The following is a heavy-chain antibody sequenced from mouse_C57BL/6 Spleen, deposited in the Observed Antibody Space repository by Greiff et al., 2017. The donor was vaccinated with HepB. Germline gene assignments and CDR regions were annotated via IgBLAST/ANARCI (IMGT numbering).Heavy chain of an antibody. CDR2: IDPEDGDT. Sequence: EVKLQQSGAELVRPGASVKLSCTASGFNIKDYYMHWVKQRPEQGLEWIGRIDPEDGDTEYAPKFQGKATMTADTSSNTAYLQLSSLTSEDTAVYYCTLTTVVATDYWGQGTTLTVSS. V-gene: IGHV14-1*01. D-gene: IGHD1-1*01. J-gene: IGHJ2*01. CDR1: GFNIKDYY. CDR3: TLTTVVATDY.